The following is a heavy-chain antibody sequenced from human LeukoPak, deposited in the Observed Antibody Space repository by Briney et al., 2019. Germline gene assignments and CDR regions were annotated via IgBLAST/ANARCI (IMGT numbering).Heavy chain of an antibody. Sequence: GASVKVSRKASGYTFTSYGISWVRQAPGQGLEWMGWISAYNGNTNYAQKLQGRVTMTTDTSTSTAYMELRSLRSDDTAVYYCARATTMVRGVIIPDHAFDIWGQGTMVTVSS. CDR2: ISAYNGNT. CDR1: GYTFTSYG. D-gene: IGHD3-10*01. V-gene: IGHV1-18*01. CDR3: ARATTMVRGVIIPDHAFDI. J-gene: IGHJ3*02.